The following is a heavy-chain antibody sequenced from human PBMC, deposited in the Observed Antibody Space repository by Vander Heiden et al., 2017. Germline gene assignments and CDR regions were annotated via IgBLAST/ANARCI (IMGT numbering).Heavy chain of an antibody. J-gene: IGHJ2*01. Sequence: QLQLQESGPGLVKPSETLSLTCPVSGGSISSSSYYWGWIRQPPGKGLEWIGSIYYSGSTYYNPSLNRRGSISVDTSKNQFSLKLSSVTAADTALYYCARLTDTSGYYFVGKWYFDLWGRGPMVAVYS. CDR1: GGSISSSSYY. CDR3: ARLTDTSGYYFVGKWYFDL. D-gene: IGHD3-22*01. CDR2: IYYSGST. V-gene: IGHV4-39*01.